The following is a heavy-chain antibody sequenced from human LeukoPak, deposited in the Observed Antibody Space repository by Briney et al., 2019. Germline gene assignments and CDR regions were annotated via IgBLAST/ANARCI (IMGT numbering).Heavy chain of an antibody. CDR3: AKDPTIFGVVTPPNVWFDP. CDR2: ISYDGSNK. Sequence: PGGSLRLSCAASGFTFSSCGMHRVRQAPGKGLEWVAVISYDGSNKYYADSVKGRFTISRDNSKNTLYLQMNSLRAEDTAVYYCAKDPTIFGVVTPPNVWFDPWGQGTLVTVSS. CDR1: GFTFSSCG. V-gene: IGHV3-30*18. D-gene: IGHD3-3*01. J-gene: IGHJ5*02.